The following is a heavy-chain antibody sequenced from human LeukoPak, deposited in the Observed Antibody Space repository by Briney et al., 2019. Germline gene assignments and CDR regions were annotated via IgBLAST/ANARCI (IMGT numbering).Heavy chain of an antibody. CDR1: GGSISSSSYY. CDR3: ARGAFGSQDY. J-gene: IGHJ4*02. Sequence: SETLSLTCTVSGGSISSSSYYWGWIRQPPGKGLEWIGSIYYSGSTYYSPSLKSRVTMSVDTSKNQFSLQLSSVTAADTAVYYCARGAFGSQDYWGQGTLVTVSS. CDR2: IYYSGST. D-gene: IGHD3-3*01. V-gene: IGHV4-39*01.